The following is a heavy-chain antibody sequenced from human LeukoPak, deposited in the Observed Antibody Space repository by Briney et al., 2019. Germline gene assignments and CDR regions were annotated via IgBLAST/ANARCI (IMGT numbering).Heavy chain of an antibody. Sequence: GGSLRLSCAASGFTFSSYSMNWVRQAPGKGLEWVSSISSSSSYIYYADSVKGRFTISRDNAKNSLYLQMNSLRAEDTAVYYCARDAIGDYDILTGYGGYWGQGTLVTVSS. V-gene: IGHV3-21*01. D-gene: IGHD3-9*01. J-gene: IGHJ4*02. CDR3: ARDAIGDYDILTGYGGY. CDR1: GFTFSSYS. CDR2: ISSSSSYI.